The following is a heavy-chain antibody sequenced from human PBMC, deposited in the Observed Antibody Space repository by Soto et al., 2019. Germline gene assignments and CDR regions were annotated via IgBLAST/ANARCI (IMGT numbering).Heavy chain of an antibody. D-gene: IGHD3-9*01. V-gene: IGHV4-4*02. Sequence: SETLSLTCAVSGGSISRSNWWSWVRQPPGKGLEWIGKIYHSGSTNYNPSLKSRVTISVDKSKNQFSLKLSSLTAADTAVYYCARSITFDWLFFDYWGQGTLVTAPQ. CDR1: GGSISRSNW. CDR3: ARSITFDWLFFDY. J-gene: IGHJ4*02. CDR2: IYHSGST.